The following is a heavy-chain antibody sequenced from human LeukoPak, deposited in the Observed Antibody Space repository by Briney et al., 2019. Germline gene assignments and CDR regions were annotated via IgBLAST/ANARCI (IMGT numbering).Heavy chain of an antibody. CDR3: AREPSRTGSIWYRGS. V-gene: IGHV3-48*01. CDR1: GFTFSPYT. Sequence: GGSLRLPCAASGFTFSPYTMHWFRQPPGKGLEWVSYINTGSTTIYYADSVKGRFTISRDNAKNSVYLHLNSLRAEDTAVYYFAREPSRTGSIWYRGSWGERTLVTVSS. CDR2: INTGSTTI. D-gene: IGHD6-13*01. J-gene: IGHJ5*02.